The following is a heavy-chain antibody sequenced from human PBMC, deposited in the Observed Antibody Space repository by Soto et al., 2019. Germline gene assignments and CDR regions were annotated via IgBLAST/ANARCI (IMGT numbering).Heavy chain of an antibody. J-gene: IGHJ4*02. CDR3: ARGTYESSGTIFDF. V-gene: IGHV4-31*03. CDR2: MYNSGTT. D-gene: IGHD3-22*01. CDR1: GDSISTSTGGHY. Sequence: QVQLQESGPGLVKPSQTLSLTCTVSGDSISTSTGGHYWNWIRQLPGKGLEWMGYMYNSGTTFYNPSLKTRLTISLDTSKNQFSLNLNSMTAADTAVYYCARGTYESSGTIFDFWGQGTLVTVSS.